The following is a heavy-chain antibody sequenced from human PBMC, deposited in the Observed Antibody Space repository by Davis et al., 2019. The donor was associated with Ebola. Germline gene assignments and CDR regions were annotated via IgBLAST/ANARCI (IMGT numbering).Heavy chain of an antibody. J-gene: IGHJ3*02. CDR2: IKQDGSEK. Sequence: GESLKISCAASGFTFSSYWMSWVRQAPGKGLEWVANIKQDGSEKYYVDSVKGRFTISRDNAKNTLYLQMNSLRAEDTAVYYCAREVALAGSSGYELGAFDIWGQGTMVTVSS. D-gene: IGHD3-22*01. CDR3: AREVALAGSSGYELGAFDI. CDR1: GFTFSSYW. V-gene: IGHV3-7*01.